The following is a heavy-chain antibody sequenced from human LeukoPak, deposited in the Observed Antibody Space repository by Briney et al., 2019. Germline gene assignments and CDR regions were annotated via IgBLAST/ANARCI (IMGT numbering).Heavy chain of an antibody. Sequence: GGSLRLSCAASGFTFSSYGMHWVRQSPGKGLEWVSFTRYDGSNKYYADSVKGRFTISRDNSKNTLYLQMNSLRTEDTAVYYCAKPPLDDGFAFDYWGQGTLVTVSS. D-gene: IGHD5-24*01. J-gene: IGHJ4*02. CDR2: TRYDGSNK. CDR1: GFTFSSYG. CDR3: AKPPLDDGFAFDY. V-gene: IGHV3-30*02.